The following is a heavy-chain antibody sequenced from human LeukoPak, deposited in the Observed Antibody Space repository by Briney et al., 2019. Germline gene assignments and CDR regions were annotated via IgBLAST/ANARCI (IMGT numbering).Heavy chain of an antibody. CDR2: IYSGGST. J-gene: IGHJ4*02. Sequence: GGSLRLSCAASGFTVSSNYMSWVRQAPGKGLEWVSVIYSGGSTYYADSVKGRFTISRDNSKNTLYLQMNSLRAEDTAMYYCARDLRYDSSGYYNYWGQGTLVTVSS. CDR1: GFTVSSNY. CDR3: ARDLRYDSSGYYNY. V-gene: IGHV3-66*01. D-gene: IGHD3-22*01.